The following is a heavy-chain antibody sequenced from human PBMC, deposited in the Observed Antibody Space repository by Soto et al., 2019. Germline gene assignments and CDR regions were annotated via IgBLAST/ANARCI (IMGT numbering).Heavy chain of an antibody. CDR3: GNQAGGGSMAV. D-gene: IGHD6-13*01. Sequence: SETLSLTCTVSGDSISNHYWSWIRQPPGKGLEWMGYIYNTGSTKYNPSLKSRLTISLDTSKNQFSLKLSSVTAADTAVYFCGNQAGGGSMAVWGKGTTVTVSS. V-gene: IGHV4-59*11. CDR2: IYNTGST. CDR1: GDSISNHY. J-gene: IGHJ6*03.